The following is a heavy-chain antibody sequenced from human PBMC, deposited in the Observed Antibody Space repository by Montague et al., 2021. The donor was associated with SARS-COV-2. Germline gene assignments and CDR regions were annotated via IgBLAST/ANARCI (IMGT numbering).Heavy chain of an antibody. CDR2: TYYTSKWNN. J-gene: IGHJ4*01. D-gene: IGHD2-21*01. V-gene: IGHV6-1*01. CDR1: GDSVSRIGVG. CDR3: ARWIVNSRYFDS. Sequence: CAISGDSVSRIGVGWNWIRQSPSRGLEWLGSTYYTSKWNNDYTISVKSRISISPDTSKNQFSLQLKSVTPEDTAVYYCARWIVNSRYFDSRGQGILVTVSS.